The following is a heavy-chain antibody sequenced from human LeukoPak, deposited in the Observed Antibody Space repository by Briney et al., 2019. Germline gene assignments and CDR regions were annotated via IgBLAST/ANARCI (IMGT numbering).Heavy chain of an antibody. CDR2: IRFDGGNE. J-gene: IGHJ4*02. CDR1: DFTFSDYG. CDR3: AKAGYSTSWYYLDF. V-gene: IGHV3-30*02. D-gene: IGHD6-13*01. Sequence: PGGSLRLSCAASDFTFSDYGMHWVRQAPGKGLEWVAFIRFDGGNEIYGDSVKGRFTISRDDSKDTLYLQMNSLSAEDTAVYFCAKAGYSTSWYYLDFWGRGTLVTVSS.